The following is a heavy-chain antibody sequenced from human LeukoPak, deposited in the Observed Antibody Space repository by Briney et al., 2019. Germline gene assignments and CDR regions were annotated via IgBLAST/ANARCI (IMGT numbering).Heavy chain of an antibody. CDR2: ILADRGGTT. Sequence: GGSLRLSCAASGFTFNNYAMSWVRQAPGKGLEWVSVILADRGGTTHYPESVRGRVTTSRDNSKNTVYLQVNSLRVEDTAIYYCVRNDILTGHTNWYLEYWGQGTLVTVSS. D-gene: IGHD3-9*01. V-gene: IGHV3-23*01. CDR3: VRNDILTGHTNWYLEY. CDR1: GFTFNNYA. J-gene: IGHJ4*02.